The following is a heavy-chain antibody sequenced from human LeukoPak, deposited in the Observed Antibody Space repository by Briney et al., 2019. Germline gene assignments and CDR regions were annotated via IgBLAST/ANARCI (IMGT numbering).Heavy chain of an antibody. J-gene: IGHJ6*03. CDR2: IYYSGST. V-gene: IGHV4-31*03. D-gene: IGHD6-6*01. Sequence: PSQTLSLTCTVSGGSISSGGYYWSWIRQHPGKGLEWIGYIYYSGSTYYNPSLKSRVTISVDTSKNQFSLKLSSVTAADTAVYYCARGGHSSSSHYYYYYMDVWGKGTTVTVSS. CDR3: ARGGHSSSSHYYYYYMDV. CDR1: GGSISSGGYY.